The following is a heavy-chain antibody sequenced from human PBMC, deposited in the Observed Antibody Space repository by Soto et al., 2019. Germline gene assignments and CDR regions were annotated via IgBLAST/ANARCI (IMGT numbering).Heavy chain of an antibody. D-gene: IGHD1-1*01. CDR1: GFTFNNAW. CDR3: VKDPASTGYYYYYYGMDV. CDR2: IKSNADGATT. J-gene: IGHJ6*02. Sequence: GGSLRLSCAASGFTFNNAWMNWVRQAPGKGLEWVGRIKSNADGATTQFAAPVRGRFTISRDNSKNTLYLQMSSLRAEDTAVYYCVKDPASTGYYYYYYGMDVWGQGTTVTVSS. V-gene: IGHV3-15*07.